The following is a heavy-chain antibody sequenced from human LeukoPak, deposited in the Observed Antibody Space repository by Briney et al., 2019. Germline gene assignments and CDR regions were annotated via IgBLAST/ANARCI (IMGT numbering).Heavy chain of an antibody. D-gene: IGHD5-24*01. V-gene: IGHV3-64D*09. Sequence: GGSLRLSCSASGFPFSSYAMHWVRQAPGKGLEYVSAISSNGGSTYYADSVKGRFTISRDNSKNTLYLQMSSLRAEDTAVYYCVKAEMATIYDAFDIWGQGTMVTVSS. J-gene: IGHJ3*02. CDR2: ISSNGGST. CDR1: GFPFSSYA. CDR3: VKAEMATIYDAFDI.